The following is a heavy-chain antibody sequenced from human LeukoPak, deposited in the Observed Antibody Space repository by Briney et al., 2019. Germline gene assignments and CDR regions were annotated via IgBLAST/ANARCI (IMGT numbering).Heavy chain of an antibody. J-gene: IGHJ5*02. V-gene: IGHV1-2*02. CDR1: GYTYTGYY. CDR2: INYNSGGT. D-gene: IGHD1-14*01. Sequence: ASVTVSCMASGYTYTGYYMHWVRQAPGQGLEWMGLINYNSGGTNYAQKFQGRVTMTRDTSITTVYMELSRLTSGDTAVYYCARVASGTNDGSWFDPWGQGSLVTVSS. CDR3: ARVASGTNDGSWFDP.